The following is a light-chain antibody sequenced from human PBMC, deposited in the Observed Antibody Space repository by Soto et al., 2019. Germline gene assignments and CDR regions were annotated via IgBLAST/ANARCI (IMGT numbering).Light chain of an antibody. Sequence: QSALTQPPSASGSPGQSVTISCTGTNSDVGGYSYVSWYQQHPGKGPKLIIYEVTKRPSGVPARFSGSKSGNTASLTVSGRQTEDEADYYCSSYAVGKTFVVFGGGTKLTVL. J-gene: IGLJ2*01. V-gene: IGLV2-8*01. CDR1: NSDVGGYSY. CDR2: EVT. CDR3: SSYAVGKTFVV.